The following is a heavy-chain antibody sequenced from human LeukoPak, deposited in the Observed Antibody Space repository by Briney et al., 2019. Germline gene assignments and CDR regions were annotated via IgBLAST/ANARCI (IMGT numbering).Heavy chain of an antibody. CDR1: GFTSSSYA. J-gene: IGHJ4*02. CDR2: ISSSGSST. Sequence: PGRSLRLSCAASGFTSSSYAMSWVRQAPGKGLEWVSAISSSGSSTYYADSVKGRFTISRDNSKDTLYLQMNSLRAEDTAVYYCANRPLNSASGWYGVDYWGQGTLVTVSS. V-gene: IGHV3-23*01. CDR3: ANRPLNSASGWYGVDY. D-gene: IGHD6-19*01.